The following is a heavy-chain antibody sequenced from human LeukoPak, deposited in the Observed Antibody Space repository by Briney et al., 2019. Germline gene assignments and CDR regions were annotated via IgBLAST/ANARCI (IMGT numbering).Heavy chain of an antibody. V-gene: IGHV4-59*01. CDR3: ARDRRSDSSSWFDY. CDR1: GGSISSYY. D-gene: IGHD6-13*01. CDR2: IYYSGST. Sequence: PSETLSLTCTVSGGSISSYYWSWIRQPPGKGLEWIGYIYYSGSTNYNPSLKSRVTISVDTSKNQFSLKLSSVTAADTAVYYCARDRRSDSSSWFDYWGQGTLVTVSS. J-gene: IGHJ4*02.